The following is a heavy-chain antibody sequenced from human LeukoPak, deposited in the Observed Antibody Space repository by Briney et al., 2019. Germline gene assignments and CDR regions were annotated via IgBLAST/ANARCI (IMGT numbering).Heavy chain of an antibody. CDR3: ARAVAGTHWFDP. J-gene: IGHJ5*02. V-gene: IGHV1-69*05. CDR1: GGTFSSYA. CDR2: IIPIFGTA. Sequence: GASVKVSCKASGGTFSSYAISWVRQAPGQGLEWMGGIIPIFGTANYAQKFQGRVTITTDESTSTAYMELSSLRSEDTAVYYCARAVAGTHWFDPWGQGTLVTVSS. D-gene: IGHD6-19*01.